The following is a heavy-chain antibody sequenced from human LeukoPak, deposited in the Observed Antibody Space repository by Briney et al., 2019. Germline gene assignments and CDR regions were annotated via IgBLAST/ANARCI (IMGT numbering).Heavy chain of an antibody. CDR1: GGSMNSNSYY. J-gene: IGHJ4*02. V-gene: IGHV4-39*01. Sequence: SETLSLTCSVSGGSMNSNSYYWGWIRQPPGKGLEWIGSIYYSGSTYYNPSLKSRVTISVDTSKNQFSLKLSSVTAADTAVYYCARQGAYYDSNGYYYLFDYWGQGTLVTVSP. D-gene: IGHD3-22*01. CDR3: ARQGAYYDSNGYYYLFDY. CDR2: IYYSGST.